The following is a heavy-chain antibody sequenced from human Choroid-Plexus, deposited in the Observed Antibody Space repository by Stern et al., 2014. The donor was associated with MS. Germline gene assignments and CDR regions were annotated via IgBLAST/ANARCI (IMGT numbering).Heavy chain of an antibody. CDR2: ISYDGSDK. D-gene: IGHD2-15*01. V-gene: IGHV3-30*18. J-gene: IGHJ4*02. CDR1: GFTFSNFG. CDR3: AKDRQWSTYFFDY. Sequence: MQLVGSGGGVAQPGRPLILSCAASGFTFSNFGMHWVRQAPGKGLEWVALISYDGSDKYYADSVKGRFTIFRDNSKNTLYMHMNSLRAEDTAVYYCAKDRQWSTYFFDYWGQGSLVTVSS.